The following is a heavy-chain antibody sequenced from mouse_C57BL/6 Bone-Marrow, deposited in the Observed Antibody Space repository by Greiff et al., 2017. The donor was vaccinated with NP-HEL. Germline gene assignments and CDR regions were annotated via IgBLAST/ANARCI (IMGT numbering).Heavy chain of an antibody. Sequence: QVQLQQPGAELVKPGASVKLSCKASGYTFTSYWMHWVKQRPGQGLEWIGMIHPNSGSTNYNEKFKSKATLTVDKSSSTAYMQLSSLTSEDSAVYYCARPQYYSSSYNYAMDYWGQGTSVTVSS. CDR2: IHPNSGST. D-gene: IGHD1-1*01. CDR3: ARPQYYSSSYNYAMDY. V-gene: IGHV1-64*01. CDR1: GYTFTSYW. J-gene: IGHJ4*01.